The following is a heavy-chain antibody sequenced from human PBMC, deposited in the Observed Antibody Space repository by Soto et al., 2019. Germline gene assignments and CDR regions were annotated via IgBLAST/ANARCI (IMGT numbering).Heavy chain of an antibody. J-gene: IGHJ3*02. Sequence: ASVKVSCKASGYTFTSYGISWVRQAPGQGLEWMGWISAYNGNTNYAQKLQGRVTMTTDTSTSTAYMELRSLRSDDTAVYYCARERNDFWSGYPLDDFDIWGQGTMVTVSS. V-gene: IGHV1-18*04. D-gene: IGHD3-3*01. CDR1: GYTFTSYG. CDR3: ARERNDFWSGYPLDDFDI. CDR2: ISAYNGNT.